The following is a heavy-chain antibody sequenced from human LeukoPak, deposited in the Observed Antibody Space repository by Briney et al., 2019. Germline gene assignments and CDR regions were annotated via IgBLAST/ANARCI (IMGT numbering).Heavy chain of an antibody. CDR2: ISGSGGST. CDR3: AKGPGYSYGYYFDY. CDR1: GFTFSSYA. D-gene: IGHD5-18*01. J-gene: IGHJ4*02. Sequence: PGGSLRLSCAASGFTFSSYAMSWVRQAPGKGLEWVSTISGSGGSTYYADSVKGRFTISGDNSKNTLYLQMNSLRAEDTAVYYCAKGPGYSYGYYFDYWGQGALVTVSS. V-gene: IGHV3-23*01.